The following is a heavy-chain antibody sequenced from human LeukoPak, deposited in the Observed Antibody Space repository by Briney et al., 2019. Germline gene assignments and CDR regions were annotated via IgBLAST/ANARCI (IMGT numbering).Heavy chain of an antibody. CDR2: ISGSGSGT. J-gene: IGHJ4*02. D-gene: IGHD5-12*01. Sequence: PGGSLRLSCAASGFTFSSYAMGWVRQAPGKGLEWVSSISGSGSGTNYADSVKGRFTISRDNSKNTLYLQMNSLRAEDTAVYYCAKTYIVATTHFDHWGQGALVTVSS. V-gene: IGHV3-23*01. CDR3: AKTYIVATTHFDH. CDR1: GFTFSSYA.